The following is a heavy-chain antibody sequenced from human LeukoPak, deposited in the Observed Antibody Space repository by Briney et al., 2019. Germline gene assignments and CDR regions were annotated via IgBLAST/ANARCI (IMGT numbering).Heavy chain of an antibody. D-gene: IGHD3-10*01. CDR3: AKINTDDYYGSGSYLVY. J-gene: IGHJ4*02. Sequence: PGGSLRLSCAASGFTFSSYAMSWVRQAPGKGLEWVSAISGSGGITYYADSVKGRFTISRDNSKNTLYLQMNSLRAEDTAVYYCAKINTDDYYGSGSYLVYWGQGTLVTVSS. CDR2: ISGSGGIT. CDR1: GFTFSSYA. V-gene: IGHV3-23*01.